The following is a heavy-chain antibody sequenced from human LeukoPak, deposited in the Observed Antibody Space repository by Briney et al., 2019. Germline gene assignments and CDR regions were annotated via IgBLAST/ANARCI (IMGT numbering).Heavy chain of an antibody. J-gene: IGHJ6*03. CDR2: ISNSGST. D-gene: IGHD2-15*01. V-gene: IGHV4-59*01. CDR1: GGSISSYY. CDR3: GRDALVGYFSYYYMDV. Sequence: PSETLSLTCTVSGGSISSYYWSWIRQSPVKGLEWIGDISNSGSTSYNPSPKSRVTISIDTSKNQFSLKLSSVTAADTAVYYCGRDALVGYFSYYYMDVWGKGTTVTVSS.